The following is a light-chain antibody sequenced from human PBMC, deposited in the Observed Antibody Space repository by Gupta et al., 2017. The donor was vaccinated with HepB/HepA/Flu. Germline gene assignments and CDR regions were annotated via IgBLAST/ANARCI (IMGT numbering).Light chain of an antibody. V-gene: IGLV2-23*02. CDR1: SSDVGYFNL. J-gene: IGLJ2*01. CDR3: CSYAGRSSVV. CDR2: EVS. Sequence: QSALTQPAPVSGSPGQSITISCTGTSSDVGYFNLVSWYQQHPGKAPKLLIYEVSKRPSEISTRFYGSKSGNTASLTISGLQAEDEGDYYCCSYAGRSSVVFGGGTKLTVI.